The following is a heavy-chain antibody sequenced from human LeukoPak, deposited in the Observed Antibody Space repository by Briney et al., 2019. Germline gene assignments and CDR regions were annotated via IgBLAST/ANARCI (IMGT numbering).Heavy chain of an antibody. CDR1: GYTFTGYY. J-gene: IGHJ3*02. D-gene: IGHD4-17*01. CDR3: ARENYGDSDAFDI. Sequence: ASVKVSCKASGYTFTGYYMHWVRQAPGQGLEWMGWINPNSGGTNYAQKFQDRVTMTRDTSISTAYMELSRLRSDDTAVYYCARENYGDSDAFDIWGQGTMVTISS. CDR2: INPNSGGT. V-gene: IGHV1-2*02.